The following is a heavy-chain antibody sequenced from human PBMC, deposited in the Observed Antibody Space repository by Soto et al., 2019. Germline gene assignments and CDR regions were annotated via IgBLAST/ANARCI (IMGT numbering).Heavy chain of an antibody. Sequence: QVQLQESGPGLVKPSETLSLTCTVSGGSISSYYWSWIRQPPGKGLEWIGYIYYSGSNNYNPSLTSRATISVDASKNQCSLKLSSVTAADTAVYYCARQSGYSSGWYRDWGQGTLVTVSS. D-gene: IGHD6-19*01. CDR1: GGSISSYY. CDR2: IYYSGSN. V-gene: IGHV4-59*08. J-gene: IGHJ4*02. CDR3: ARQSGYSSGWYRD.